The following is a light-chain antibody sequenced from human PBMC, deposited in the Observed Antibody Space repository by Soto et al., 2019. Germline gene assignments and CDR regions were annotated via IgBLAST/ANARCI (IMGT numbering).Light chain of an antibody. CDR1: QSISHNY. J-gene: IGKJ4*01. CDR2: GAS. CDR3: QQYVASPLT. Sequence: EIVLTQSPATLSLSPGESAALSCIASQSISHNYLAWYQQKPGQAPRLLIYGASSRATGIPDRFSGSGSATDFTLIISRLEPEDFAVYYCQQYVASPLTFGGGTKVHIK. V-gene: IGKV3-20*01.